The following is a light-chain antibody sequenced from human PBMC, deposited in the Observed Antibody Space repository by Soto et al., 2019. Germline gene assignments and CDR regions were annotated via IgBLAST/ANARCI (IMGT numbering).Light chain of an antibody. CDR2: GAS. CDR1: QSVSSN. V-gene: IGKV3-15*01. Sequence: EIVMTQSPATLSVSPWERATLSCRASQSVSSNLAWYQQKPGQAPRLLIYGASTRATGIPARFSGSGSGTEFTLTISSLQSEDFATYYCQQYNNWPVTFGGGTKVDIK. J-gene: IGKJ4*01. CDR3: QQYNNWPVT.